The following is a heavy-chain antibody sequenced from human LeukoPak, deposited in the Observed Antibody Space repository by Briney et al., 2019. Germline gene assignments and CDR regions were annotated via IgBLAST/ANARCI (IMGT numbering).Heavy chain of an antibody. D-gene: IGHD5-18*01. CDR3: ARGGGYSYGPIDS. J-gene: IGHJ4*02. CDR1: GFTFNNYW. Sequence: PWGSLRLSCATSGFTFNNYWMHWVRQAPGKGLVWVSRLNGGGSITNYADSVKSRFTISRDNAKNTMYLHMNSLRAEDTAVYYCARGGGYSYGPIDSWGQGTLVIVSS. CDR2: LNGGGSIT. V-gene: IGHV3-74*01.